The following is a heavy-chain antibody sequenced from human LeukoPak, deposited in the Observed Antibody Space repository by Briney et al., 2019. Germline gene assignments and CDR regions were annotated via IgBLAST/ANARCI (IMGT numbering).Heavy chain of an antibody. Sequence: EASVKVSCKASGGTFSSYAISWVRQAPGQGLEWMGGIIPIFGTANYAQKFQGRVTITADESTSTAYMELSSLRSEDTAVYYCASDPAGVTTSVSYFDYWGQGTLVTVSS. V-gene: IGHV1-69*01. J-gene: IGHJ4*02. D-gene: IGHD4-17*01. CDR2: IIPIFGTA. CDR1: GGTFSSYA. CDR3: ASDPAGVTTSVSYFDY.